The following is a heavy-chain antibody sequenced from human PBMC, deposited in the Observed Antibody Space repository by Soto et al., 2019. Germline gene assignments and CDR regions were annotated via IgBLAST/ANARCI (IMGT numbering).Heavy chain of an antibody. V-gene: IGHV1-69*13. Sequence: GASVKVSCKASGDTFSSYAISWVRQAPGQGLEWMGGIIPIFGTANYAQKFQGRVTITADESTSTAYMELSSLRSEDTAVYYCARDGSGSRSRASPMDVWGQGTTVTVSS. D-gene: IGHD3-22*01. CDR3: ARDGSGSRSRASPMDV. CDR1: GDTFSSYA. CDR2: IIPIFGTA. J-gene: IGHJ6*02.